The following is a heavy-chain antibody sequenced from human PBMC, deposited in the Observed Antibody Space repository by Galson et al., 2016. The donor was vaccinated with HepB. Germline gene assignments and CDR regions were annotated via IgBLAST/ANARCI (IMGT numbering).Heavy chain of an antibody. CDR3: ASSRWLQFFDY. J-gene: IGHJ4*02. Sequence: ETLSLTCTVSGDSINSRGYYWGWIRQLPGKGLEWIGSIYYSGSTYYNPSLRRRVTISVDTSKNQFSLKLTSVTAADTAVYYCASSRWLQFFDYWGQGTLVTVSS. D-gene: IGHD5-24*01. CDR1: GDSINSRGYY. CDR2: IYYSGST. V-gene: IGHV4-39*01.